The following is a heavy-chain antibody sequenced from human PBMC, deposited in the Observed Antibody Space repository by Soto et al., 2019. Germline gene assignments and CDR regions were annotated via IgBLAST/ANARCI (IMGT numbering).Heavy chain of an antibody. V-gene: IGHV1-3*01. CDR2: INGGNGNT. CDR3: ARDDFGFSGSHYIDYFNY. CDR1: GNTVPNYA. Sequence: QVQLVQSGAELKKPGASVKVSCKASGNTVPNYAIHWVRQAPGQRLEWMGWINGGNGNTYYSEHFQGRVTFTRDTSAGTVYKQLSSLTSEDSAVYYCARDDFGFSGSHYIDYFNYWGQGALVTVSS. D-gene: IGHD1-26*01. J-gene: IGHJ4*02.